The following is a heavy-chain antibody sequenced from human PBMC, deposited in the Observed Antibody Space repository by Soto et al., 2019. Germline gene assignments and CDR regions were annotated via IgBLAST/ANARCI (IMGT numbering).Heavy chain of an antibody. CDR3: ASSPHKDSRPDY. CDR2: IKYDGSEK. D-gene: IGHD3-22*01. Sequence: GGSLILSCAASGCTFIRYIMNWVRQAPGRGLEWMANIKYDGSEKYYVDSVKGRLTISRDNAKNSLYLQMNSLRAEDTAVYYCASSPHKDSRPDYWGQGTLVTVSS. CDR1: GCTFIRYI. J-gene: IGHJ4*02. V-gene: IGHV3-7*03.